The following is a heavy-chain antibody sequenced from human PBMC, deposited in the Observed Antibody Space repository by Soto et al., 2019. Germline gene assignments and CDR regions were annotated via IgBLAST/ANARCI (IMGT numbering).Heavy chain of an antibody. Sequence: PGWSLRLSCTASGFTVWDYAMSWFRQAPGKGLEWVGFIRSKAYGGTTEYAASVKGRFTISRDDSKSIAYLQMNSLKTEDTAVYYCTRDYDYIWGSYRYHDPWGQGTLVTVSS. D-gene: IGHD3-16*02. V-gene: IGHV3-49*03. CDR3: TRDYDYIWGSYRYHDP. CDR2: IRSKAYGGTT. J-gene: IGHJ5*02. CDR1: GFTVWDYA.